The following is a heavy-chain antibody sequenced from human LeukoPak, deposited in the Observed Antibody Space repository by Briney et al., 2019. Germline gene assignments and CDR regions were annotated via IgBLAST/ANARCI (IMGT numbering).Heavy chain of an antibody. Sequence: KASETLSLTCTVSGGSISSGSYYWSWIRQPAGKGLEWIGRIYTSGSTNYNPSLKSRVTISVDTSKNQFSLKLSSVTAADTAVYYCARGGYCSSTSCYAGVDYWGQGTLVTVSS. V-gene: IGHV4-61*02. D-gene: IGHD2-2*01. CDR1: GGSISSGSYY. CDR3: ARGGYCSSTSCYAGVDY. J-gene: IGHJ4*02. CDR2: IYTSGST.